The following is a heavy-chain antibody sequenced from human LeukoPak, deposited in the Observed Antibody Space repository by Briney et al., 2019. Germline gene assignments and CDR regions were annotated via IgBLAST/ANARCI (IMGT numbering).Heavy chain of an antibody. Sequence: SETLSLTCTVSGGSISSSSYYWGWIRQPPGKGLEWIGSIYYSGSTYYNPSLKSRVTISVDTSKNQFSLKLSSVTAADTAVYYCARLPSDSSSEVGYWGQGTLVTVSS. CDR3: ARLPSDSSSEVGY. J-gene: IGHJ4*02. D-gene: IGHD6-13*01. CDR1: GGSISSSSYY. CDR2: IYYSGST. V-gene: IGHV4-39*01.